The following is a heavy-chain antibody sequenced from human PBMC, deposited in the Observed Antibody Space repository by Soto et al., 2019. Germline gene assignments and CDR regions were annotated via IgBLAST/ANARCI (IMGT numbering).Heavy chain of an antibody. Sequence: QVQLQESGPGLVKPAQTLSLTCTVSGGSISSGGDYWSWIRQHPGKGLEGIGYIYYSGSTYYNPSLTSRVTLSVDTSTNHFSLKLSSVTAADTAVYYCARANPYYYYGMDVWGQVTTVTVSS. CDR1: GGSISSGGDY. CDR3: ARANPYYYYGMDV. J-gene: IGHJ6*01. CDR2: IYYSGST. V-gene: IGHV4-31*03.